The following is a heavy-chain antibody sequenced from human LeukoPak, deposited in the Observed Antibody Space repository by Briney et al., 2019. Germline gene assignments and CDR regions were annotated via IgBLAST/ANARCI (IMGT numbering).Heavy chain of an antibody. J-gene: IGHJ4*02. CDR1: GLTFSSYS. CDR3: ARHGRITMVRGPPFDY. Sequence: GGSLRLSCAASGLTFSSYSMNWVRQAPGKGLEWVSSISSSSSYIYYADSVKGRFTISRDNAKNSLYLQMNSLRAEDTAVYYCARHGRITMVRGPPFDYWGQGTLVTVSS. D-gene: IGHD3-10*01. CDR2: ISSSSSYI. V-gene: IGHV3-21*01.